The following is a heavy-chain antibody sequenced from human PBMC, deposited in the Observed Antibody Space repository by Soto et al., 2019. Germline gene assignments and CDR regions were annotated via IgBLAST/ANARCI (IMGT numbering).Heavy chain of an antibody. V-gene: IGHV4-39*01. D-gene: IGHD1-1*01. Sequence: PSETLSLTCTVSGGSLSSGSYHWGWIRQPPGQGPEWIGNTFYSGSTYYNPSLKSRVTISVDTAKNQFSLMLSSVTAADTAAYYCARLESAFDIWGQGTMVTVSS. CDR1: GGSLSSGSYH. CDR2: TFYSGST. J-gene: IGHJ3*02. CDR3: ARLESAFDI.